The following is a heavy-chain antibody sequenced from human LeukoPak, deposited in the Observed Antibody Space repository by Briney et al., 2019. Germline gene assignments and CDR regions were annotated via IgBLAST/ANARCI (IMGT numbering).Heavy chain of an antibody. CDR3: ARVGSIAVDYYYYYMDV. D-gene: IGHD6-6*01. J-gene: IGHJ6*03. V-gene: IGHV4-59*12. CDR1: GDSISSYY. Sequence: PSETLSLTCTVSGDSISSYYCSWIRQTPGKGLEWIGYMYDCGSTNYNPSLKSRVTISVDTSKNQFSLKLSSVTAADTAVYYCARVGSIAVDYYYYYMDVWGKGTTVTVSS. CDR2: MYDCGST.